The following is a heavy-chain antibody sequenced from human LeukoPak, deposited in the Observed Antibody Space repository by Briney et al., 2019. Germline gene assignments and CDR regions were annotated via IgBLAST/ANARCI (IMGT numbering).Heavy chain of an antibody. CDR2: VYYTGST. Sequence: KPSETLSLTCSVSGASVTSGSFYWAWLRQSPGEGLEWIATVYYTGSTYYDPSLKSRVSISIDTSKNQFSLNVKSVSAADSAVYYCARHSGSGSLSRPFDPWGQGTLVTVTS. D-gene: IGHD3-10*01. V-gene: IGHV4-39*01. CDR1: GASVTSGSFY. J-gene: IGHJ5*02. CDR3: ARHSGSGSLSRPFDP.